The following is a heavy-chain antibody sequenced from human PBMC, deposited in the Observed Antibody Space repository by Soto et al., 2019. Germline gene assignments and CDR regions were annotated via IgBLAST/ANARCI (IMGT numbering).Heavy chain of an antibody. CDR1: GHSISSDYY. CDR2: IYHSGST. CDR3: ARVSRQSWFDP. J-gene: IGHJ5*02. V-gene: IGHV4-38-2*01. Sequence: SETLSLTCAVSGHSISSDYYWGWIRQPSGKGLEWIGIIYHSGSTHYNPSLKSRVSISVDKSKHQFSLKLSSVTAADTAVYYCARVSRQSWFDPWGQGTLVTVSS.